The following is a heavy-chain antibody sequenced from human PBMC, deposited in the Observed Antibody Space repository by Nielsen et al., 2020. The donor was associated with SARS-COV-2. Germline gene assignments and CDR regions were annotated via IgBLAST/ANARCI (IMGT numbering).Heavy chain of an antibody. Sequence: GESLKISCAASGIGFSSYETNWVRQAPGKGLEWVSYISGGSATIYYADSVKGRFTISRDNVKNSLYLQLSSLSAEDTAVYYCARSPFHRSSWYGMDVWGQGTTVTVSS. D-gene: IGHD6-13*01. CDR2: ISGGSATI. V-gene: IGHV3-48*01. CDR1: GIGFSSYE. J-gene: IGHJ6*02. CDR3: ARSPFHRSSWYGMDV.